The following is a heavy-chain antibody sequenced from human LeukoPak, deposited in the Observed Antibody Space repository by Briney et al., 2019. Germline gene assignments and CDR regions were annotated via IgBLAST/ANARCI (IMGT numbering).Heavy chain of an antibody. CDR2: ISGSGGST. CDR3: AKDQDPHSYGSGSYAPFDY. J-gene: IGHJ4*02. V-gene: IGHV3-23*01. Sequence: PGGSLRLSCAASGFTFSSYAMGWVRQAPGKGLEWVSHISGSGGSTKYSGSVKGRFTISRDNSKNTLYLQINSLRADDTAVYYCAKDQDPHSYGSGSYAPFDYWGQGTLVTVSS. D-gene: IGHD3-10*01. CDR1: GFTFSSYA.